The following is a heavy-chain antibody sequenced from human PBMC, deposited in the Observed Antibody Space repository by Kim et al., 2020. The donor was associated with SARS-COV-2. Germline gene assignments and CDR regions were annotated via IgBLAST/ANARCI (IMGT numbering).Heavy chain of an antibody. J-gene: IGHJ4*02. Sequence: TQADSVKDRFTISRDNAKGSLYLEMNSLTVEDTAVYFCTRGLQGASTITYWGQGTLVTVSS. V-gene: IGHV3-74*01. D-gene: IGHD1-1*01. CDR3: TRGLQGASTITY.